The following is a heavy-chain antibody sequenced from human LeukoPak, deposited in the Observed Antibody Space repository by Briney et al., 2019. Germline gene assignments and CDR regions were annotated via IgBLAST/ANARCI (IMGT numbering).Heavy chain of an antibody. CDR2: VNGRGATT. Sequence: GSLRLSCAVSGFASGFTFSDYAVSWVRQAPGKGPEWVASVNGRGATTYYADSVRGRFTISRDNSKNTLYLQMISLGADDTAIYFCAKAPATGEGYYFYYMDVWGKGTTVTVSS. CDR3: AKAPATGEGYYFYYMDV. D-gene: IGHD7-27*01. V-gene: IGHV3-23*01. CDR1: GFTFSDYA. J-gene: IGHJ6*03.